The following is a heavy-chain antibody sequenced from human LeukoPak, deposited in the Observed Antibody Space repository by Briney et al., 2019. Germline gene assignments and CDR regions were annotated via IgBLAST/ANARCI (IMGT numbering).Heavy chain of an antibody. CDR3: ARDTGDCSSTSCYRFWFDP. V-gene: IGHV4-34*01. Sequence: SETLSLTCAVYGGSFSGYYWTWIRQPPGKGLEWIGEINHSGSTKYNPSLKSRVTISVDRSKNQFSLKLSSVTAADTAVYYCARDTGDCSSTSCYRFWFDPWGQGTLVTVSS. J-gene: IGHJ5*02. D-gene: IGHD2-2*02. CDR1: GGSFSGYY. CDR2: INHSGST.